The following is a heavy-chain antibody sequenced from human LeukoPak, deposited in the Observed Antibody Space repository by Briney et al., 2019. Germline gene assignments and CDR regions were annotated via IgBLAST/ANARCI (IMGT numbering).Heavy chain of an antibody. D-gene: IGHD5-12*01. Sequence: GRSLRLSCAASGFTFRNFDMHWVRQAPGMGLEWVAVILDDGSREWYADSVKGRYTISRDNSKNTLYLQMNSLRADDTAVYYCVRDDAGVDNALDIWGQGTMVTVSS. J-gene: IGHJ3*02. CDR1: GFTFRNFD. V-gene: IGHV3-33*01. CDR2: ILDDGSRE. CDR3: VRDDAGVDNALDI.